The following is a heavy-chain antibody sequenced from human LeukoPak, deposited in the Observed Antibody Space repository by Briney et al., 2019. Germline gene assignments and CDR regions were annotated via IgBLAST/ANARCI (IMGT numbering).Heavy chain of an antibody. CDR3: AIQFTVGIDY. CDR2: INRHRGST. Sequence: PSETLSLTCSVYGGSFSGYYWNWIRQPPGKGLEWIGEINRHRGSTNYNPSLKSRVTISMDTSKNHFSLKLSSVTAADTAVYYCAIQFTVGIDYRGQGTLVTVSS. J-gene: IGHJ4*02. D-gene: IGHD4-23*01. V-gene: IGHV4-34*01. CDR1: GGSFSGYY.